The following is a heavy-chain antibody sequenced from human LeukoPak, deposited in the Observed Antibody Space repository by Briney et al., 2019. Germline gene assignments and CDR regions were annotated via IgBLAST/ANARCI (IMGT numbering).Heavy chain of an antibody. D-gene: IGHD6-19*01. V-gene: IGHV3-30*02. Sequence: GGSLRLSCAASGFTFSSYGMHWVRQAPGKGLEWVVFIRYDGSNKYYADSVKGRFTISRDNSKNTLYLQMNSLRAEDTAVYYCAKEAGTIAVAALDYWGQGTLVTVSS. CDR2: IRYDGSNK. CDR1: GFTFSSYG. CDR3: AKEAGTIAVAALDY. J-gene: IGHJ4*02.